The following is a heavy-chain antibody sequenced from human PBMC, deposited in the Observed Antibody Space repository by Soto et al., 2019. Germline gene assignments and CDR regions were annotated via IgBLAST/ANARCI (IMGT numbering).Heavy chain of an antibody. V-gene: IGHV1-69*08. CDR2: IIPILGIA. D-gene: IGHD6-19*01. J-gene: IGHJ5*02. Sequence: QVQLVQSGAEVKKPGSSVKVSCKASGGTFSSYTISWVRQAPGQGLEWMGRIIPILGIANYAQKFQGRVTITADKSTSTAYMELSRLRSEDTAVDYCARDRYSSGPNWFDPWGQGTLVTVSS. CDR3: ARDRYSSGPNWFDP. CDR1: GGTFSSYT.